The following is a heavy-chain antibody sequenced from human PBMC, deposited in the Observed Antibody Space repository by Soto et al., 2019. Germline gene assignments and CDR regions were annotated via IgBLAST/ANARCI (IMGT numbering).Heavy chain of an antibody. CDR2: ISAYNGNT. V-gene: IGHV1-18*01. J-gene: IGHJ6*03. Sequence: ASVKVSCKASGYTFTSYGISWVRQAPGQGLEWMGWISAYNGNTNYAQKLQGRVTMTTDTSTSTAYMELRSLRSDDTAVYYCARSYCSGGSCYFGYYYYYYMDVWGKGTTVTVSS. CDR1: GYTFTSYG. D-gene: IGHD2-15*01. CDR3: ARSYCSGGSCYFGYYYYYYMDV.